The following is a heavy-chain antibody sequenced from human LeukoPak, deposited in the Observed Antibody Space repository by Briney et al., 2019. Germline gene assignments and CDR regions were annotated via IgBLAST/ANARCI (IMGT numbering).Heavy chain of an antibody. D-gene: IGHD4/OR15-4a*01. CDR2: IYYSGST. Sequence: SETPSLTCTVSGGSINSRSDYWGWIRQPPGKGLEWIGSIYYSGSTHYNPSLKGRVTMSIDTSKNQFSLRLSSVTAADTAVYYCARRPGEYGGNDFDYWGQGTLVTVSS. V-gene: IGHV4-39*01. CDR1: GGSINSRSDY. J-gene: IGHJ4*02. CDR3: ARRPGEYGGNDFDY.